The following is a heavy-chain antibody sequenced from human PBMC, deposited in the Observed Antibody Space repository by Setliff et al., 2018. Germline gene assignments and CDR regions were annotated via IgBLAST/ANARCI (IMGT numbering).Heavy chain of an antibody. Sequence: KTSETLSLTCSVSGDSISSGDYYWSWIRQPAGKGLEWIGHIYTTGGTMYNPSLNSRVTISLDTSKNQFSLKLSSVTAADTAVYYCARRRGNYSWYFDSWGQGTLVTVSS. CDR1: GDSISSGDYY. CDR3: ARRRGNYSWYFDS. CDR2: IYTTGGT. V-gene: IGHV4-61*09. D-gene: IGHD1-26*01. J-gene: IGHJ4*02.